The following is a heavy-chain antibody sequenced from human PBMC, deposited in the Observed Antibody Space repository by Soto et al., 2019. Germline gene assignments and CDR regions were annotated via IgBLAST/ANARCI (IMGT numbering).Heavy chain of an antibody. D-gene: IGHD5-12*01. CDR2: IVSSDAKT. J-gene: IGHJ4*02. CDR3: AKWTYLDF. Sequence: VGSLRLSCTTSGFSFASFALTWVRQAPGQGLEWVATIVSSDAKTHYADSVKGRFSISRDTSRNTVYLQMNNLRADDTAIYYCAKWTYLDFWGQGTRVTVSS. V-gene: IGHV3-23*01. CDR1: GFSFASFA.